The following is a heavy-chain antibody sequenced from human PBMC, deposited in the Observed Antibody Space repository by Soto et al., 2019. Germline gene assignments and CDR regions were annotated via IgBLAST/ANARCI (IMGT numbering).Heavy chain of an antibody. CDR3: ATAWEHLYFDY. J-gene: IGHJ4*02. D-gene: IGHD1-26*01. Sequence: TEPLSLTCTASGGTVSITVYYWTLIRQPPGKGLKWVGHIHYSGSTNYNPSLQSRVTISVDTSKKHFSLELTSVTAAVTAVYYCATAWEHLYFDYWGQGARVT. CDR1: GGTVSITVYY. CDR2: IHYSGST. V-gene: IGHV4-61*08.